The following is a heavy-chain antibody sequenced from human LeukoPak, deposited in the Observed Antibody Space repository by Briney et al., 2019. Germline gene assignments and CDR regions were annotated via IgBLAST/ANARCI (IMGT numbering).Heavy chain of an antibody. CDR3: AREMGQDLAYYYDSSGYYYY. V-gene: IGHV1-2*02. J-gene: IGHJ4*02. Sequence: SVTVSCMASGYTFTGYYLHWLRQPPGKGLDGMGWINRNSGGTNYAQKFQGRVTMTRDTSISTAYMELSRLRSDDTAVYYCAREMGQDLAYYYDSSGYYYYWGQGTLVTVSS. CDR1: GYTFTGYY. D-gene: IGHD3-22*01. CDR2: INRNSGGT.